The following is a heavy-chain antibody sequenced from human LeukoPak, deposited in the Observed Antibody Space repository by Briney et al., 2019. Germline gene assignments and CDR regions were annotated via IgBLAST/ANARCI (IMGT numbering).Heavy chain of an antibody. Sequence: GGSLRLSCAASGFTFSSYAMSWVRQAPGKGPEWASAISGSGDSTYYADSVKGRFTISRDNTKSTLYLQMNSLRAEDTAVYYCAREISGDSNFDSWGQGTLATVSS. V-gene: IGHV3-23*01. D-gene: IGHD3-10*01. CDR1: GFTFSSYA. CDR3: AREISGDSNFDS. CDR2: ISGSGDST. J-gene: IGHJ4*02.